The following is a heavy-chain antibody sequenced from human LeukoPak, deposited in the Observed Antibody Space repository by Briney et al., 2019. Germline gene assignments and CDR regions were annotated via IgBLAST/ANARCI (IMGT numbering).Heavy chain of an antibody. D-gene: IGHD6-13*01. CDR1: GFTVSSNY. CDR3: ARDSAIAAGFFYGMDV. CDR2: IYSGGST. V-gene: IGHV3-53*01. Sequence: GGSLRLSCAASGFTVSSNYMSWVRQAPGKGLEWVSVIYSGGSTYYADSVKGRFTISRDNSKNTLYLQMNSLRAEDTAVYYCARDSAIAAGFFYGMDVWGQGTTVTAS. J-gene: IGHJ6*02.